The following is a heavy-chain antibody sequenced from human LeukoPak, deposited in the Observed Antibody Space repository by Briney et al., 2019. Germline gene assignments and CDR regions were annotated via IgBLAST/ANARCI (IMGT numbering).Heavy chain of an antibody. CDR1: GGTFSSYA. D-gene: IGHD6-13*01. Sequence: PVKVSCKASGGTFSSYAISWVRQAPGQGLEWMGGIIPIFGTANYAQKFQGRVTITADESTSTAYMELSSLRSEDTAVYYCARHSSSPGGFDYWGQGTLVTVSS. CDR2: IIPIFGTA. CDR3: ARHSSSPGGFDY. V-gene: IGHV1-69*13. J-gene: IGHJ4*02.